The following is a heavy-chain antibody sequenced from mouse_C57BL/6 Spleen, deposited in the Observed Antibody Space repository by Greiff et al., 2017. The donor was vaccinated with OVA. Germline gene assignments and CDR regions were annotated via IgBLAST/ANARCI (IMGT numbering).Heavy chain of an antibody. Sequence: QVQLKQPGAELVKPGASVKLSCKASGYTFTSYWMHWVKQRPGQGLEWIGMIHPNSGSTNYNEKFKSKATLTVDKSSSTAYMQLSSLTSEDSAVYYCARSPLYDYGWYFDVWGTGTTVTVSS. CDR3: ARSPLYDYGWYFDV. J-gene: IGHJ1*03. V-gene: IGHV1-64*01. CDR1: GYTFTSYW. D-gene: IGHD2-4*01. CDR2: IHPNSGST.